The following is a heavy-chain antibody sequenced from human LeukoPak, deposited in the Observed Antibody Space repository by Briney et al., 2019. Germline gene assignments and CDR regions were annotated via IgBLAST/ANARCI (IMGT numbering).Heavy chain of an antibody. J-gene: IGHJ1*01. CDR1: GFTFSTYW. V-gene: IGHV3-74*01. CDR3: ARAPSEIGSYYPEYFRH. CDR2: IKSDGGT. Sequence: GGSLRLSCAASGFTFSTYWMHWVRQAPGKGLVWVSRIKSDGGTNYADSVKGRFTISRDNAKKTVSLQMNSLRPEDTGVYYCARAPSEIGSYYPEYFRHWGQGPLVTVSS. D-gene: IGHD3-10*01.